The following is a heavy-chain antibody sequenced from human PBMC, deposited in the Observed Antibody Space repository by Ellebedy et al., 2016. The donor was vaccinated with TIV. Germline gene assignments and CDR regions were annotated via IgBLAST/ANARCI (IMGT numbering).Heavy chain of an antibody. V-gene: IGHV1-2*02. CDR1: GYTFTGYY. CDR3: ARRPDYGGKGGMDV. J-gene: IGHJ6*02. D-gene: IGHD4-23*01. Sequence: ASVKVSXXASGYTFTGYYMHWVRQAPGQGLEWMGWINPNSGGTNYAQKFQGRVTMTRDTSISTAYMELSRLRSDDTAVYYCARRPDYGGKGGMDVWGQGTTVTVSS. CDR2: INPNSGGT.